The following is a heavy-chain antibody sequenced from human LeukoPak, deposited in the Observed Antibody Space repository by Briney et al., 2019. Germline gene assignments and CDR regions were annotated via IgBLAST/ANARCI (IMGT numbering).Heavy chain of an antibody. CDR1: GGSFSGYY. J-gene: IGHJ6*02. D-gene: IGHD5-12*01. V-gene: IGHV4-34*01. CDR3: ARGRDIVATSRGYYYGMDV. Sequence: SETLSLTCAVYGGSFSGYYWSWIRQPPGKGLEWIGEINHSGSTNYNPSLKSRVTMSVDTSKNQFSLKLSSVTAADTAVYYCARGRDIVATSRGYYYGMDVWGQGTTVTVSS. CDR2: INHSGST.